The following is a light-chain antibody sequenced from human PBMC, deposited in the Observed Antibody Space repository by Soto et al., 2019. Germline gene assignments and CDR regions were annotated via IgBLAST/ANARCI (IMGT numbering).Light chain of an antibody. CDR2: GNS. CDR3: QSYDSSLSGYVV. J-gene: IGLJ2*01. Sequence: QSVQTQPPSASGAPGQRVTISCTGSSSNIGAGYDVHWYQQLPGTAPKLLIYGNSNRPSGVPDRFSGSKSGTSASLAITGLQAEDEADHYCQSYDSSLSGYVVFGGGTKLTVL. V-gene: IGLV1-40*01. CDR1: SSNIGAGYD.